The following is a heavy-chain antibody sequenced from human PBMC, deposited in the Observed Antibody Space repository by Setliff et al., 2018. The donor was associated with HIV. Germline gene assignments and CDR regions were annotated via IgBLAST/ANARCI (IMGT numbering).Heavy chain of an antibody. Sequence: SETLSLTCTILGNSSVTNYFWGWIRAPADKGLEWIGHIAASGDPNYNTSLKSRLSMSVHTSKNQISLSLTSVSAADTAVYFCVRGRIDTYWDYFKECFFNYIDVWGQGTTVTVSS. V-gene: IGHV4-4*07. CDR2: IAASGDP. CDR1: GNSSVTNYF. J-gene: IGHJ6*03. CDR3: VRGRIDTYWDYFKECFFNYIDV. D-gene: IGHD2-8*02.